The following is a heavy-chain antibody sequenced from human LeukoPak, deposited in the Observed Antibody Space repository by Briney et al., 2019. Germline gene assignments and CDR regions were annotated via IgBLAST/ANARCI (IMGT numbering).Heavy chain of an antibody. Sequence: SETLSLTCAVYGGSFSGYYWSWIRQPPGKGLEWIGEINHSGSTNYNPSLKSRVTISVDTSKNQFSLKLSSVTAADTAVYYCARGHPYCSGGSCHGRLFDPWGQGTLVTVSS. V-gene: IGHV4-34*01. CDR2: INHSGST. CDR1: GGSFSGYY. J-gene: IGHJ5*02. D-gene: IGHD2-15*01. CDR3: ARGHPYCSGGSCHGRLFDP.